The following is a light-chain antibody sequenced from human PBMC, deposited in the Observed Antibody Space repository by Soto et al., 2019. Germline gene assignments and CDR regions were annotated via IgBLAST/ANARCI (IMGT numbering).Light chain of an antibody. Sequence: EIVLTQSPGTLSLSPGERATLSCRASQSVSASYLAWYQQKPGQAPRLLISGTSSRATGIPDRFSGSGSGTDFTLTISRLEPEDFAVYYCQQFNTPSLYTFGQGTKLEI. CDR2: GTS. V-gene: IGKV3-20*01. J-gene: IGKJ2*01. CDR3: QQFNTPSLYT. CDR1: QSVSASY.